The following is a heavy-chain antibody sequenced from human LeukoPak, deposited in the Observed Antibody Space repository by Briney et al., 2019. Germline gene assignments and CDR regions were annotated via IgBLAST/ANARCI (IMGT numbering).Heavy chain of an antibody. D-gene: IGHD2-2*01. J-gene: IGHJ6*02. V-gene: IGHV4-59*01. CDR3: ARDPCSSTSCPYYYGMDV. CDR1: GGSISSYY. Sequence: PSETLSLTCTVSGGSISSYYWSWIRQPPGKGLEWIGYIYYSGSTNYNPSLKSRVTISVDTSKNQFSLKLSSVTAADTAVYYCARDPCSSTSCPYYYGMDVWGQGTTVTVSS. CDR2: IYYSGST.